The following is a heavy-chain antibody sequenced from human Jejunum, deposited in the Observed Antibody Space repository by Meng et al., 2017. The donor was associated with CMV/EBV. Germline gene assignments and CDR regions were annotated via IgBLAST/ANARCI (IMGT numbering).Heavy chain of an antibody. CDR2: IYWDDDK. V-gene: IGHV2-5*02. Sequence: QITLKESCPSLLKPTQTLTLTCAFSGLSSISSGVGVGWIRQPPGKALEWLALIYWDDDKRYSPSLRSRLTITKDTSKNEVVLTMTNMDPVDTGTYYCAHFVGGYYPSRPDYWGQGTLVTVSS. CDR1: GLSSISSGVG. J-gene: IGHJ4*02. D-gene: IGHD1-26*01. CDR3: AHFVGGYYPSRPDY.